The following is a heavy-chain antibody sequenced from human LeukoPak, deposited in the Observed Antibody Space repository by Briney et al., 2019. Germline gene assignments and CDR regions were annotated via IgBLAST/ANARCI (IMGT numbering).Heavy chain of an antibody. CDR1: GFSFTNYS. CDR3: ARTYGSSADAFDI. Sequence: GGSLRLCCAASGFSFTNYSVHWVRQAPGKGLEWVALISDDGSNKYYADSVKGRFTISRDNAKNTLYLQMSSLRSEDTAVYYCARTYGSSADAFDIWGQGTMVTVSS. V-gene: IGHV3-30*04. J-gene: IGHJ3*02. CDR2: ISDDGSNK. D-gene: IGHD6-6*01.